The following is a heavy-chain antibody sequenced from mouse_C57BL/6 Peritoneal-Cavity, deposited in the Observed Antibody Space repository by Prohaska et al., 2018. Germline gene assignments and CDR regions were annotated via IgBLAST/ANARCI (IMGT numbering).Heavy chain of an antibody. D-gene: IGHD2-5*01. J-gene: IGHJ1*03. V-gene: IGHV7-1*01. CDR3: ARDSNYWYFDV. Sequence: EVKLVESGGGLVQSGRSLRLSCATSGFTFSDFYMEWVRQAPGKGLEWTAASRYKANEYTTVDSASVKGRVIVSRDTSQSILYLQMNAPRAEDTAIYYCARDSNYWYFDVWGTGTTVTVSS. CDR1: GFTFSDFY. CDR2: SRYKANEYTT.